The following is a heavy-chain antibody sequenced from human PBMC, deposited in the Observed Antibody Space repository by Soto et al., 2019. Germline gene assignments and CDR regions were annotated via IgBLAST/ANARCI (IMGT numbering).Heavy chain of an antibody. CDR2: IYYSGST. CDR3: ARNVRGVISL. J-gene: IGHJ4*02. V-gene: IGHV4-39*01. D-gene: IGHD3-10*02. CDR1: GGSISSSSYY. Sequence: QLQLQESGPGLVKPSETLSLTCTVSGGSISSSSYYWGWIRQPPGKGLEWIGSIYYSGSTYYNPSLKSRVTISVDTSKNQFSLKLTSVTAADTAVYYCARNVRGVISLWGQGTLVTVSS.